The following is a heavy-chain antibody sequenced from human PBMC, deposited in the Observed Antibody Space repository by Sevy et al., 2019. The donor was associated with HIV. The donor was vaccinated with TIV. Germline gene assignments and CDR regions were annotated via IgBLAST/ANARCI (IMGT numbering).Heavy chain of an antibody. CDR2: IYYSGST. Sequence: SETLSLTCTVSGGSISSGDYYWSWIRQPPGKGLEWIGYIYYSGSTYYNPSLKSRVTISVDTSKNQFSLKLSSVTAADTAVYYCARGAPPAATSEVLDYWGQGTLVTVSS. CDR3: ARGAPPAATSEVLDY. CDR1: GGSISSGDYY. D-gene: IGHD6-13*01. V-gene: IGHV4-30-4*01. J-gene: IGHJ4*02.